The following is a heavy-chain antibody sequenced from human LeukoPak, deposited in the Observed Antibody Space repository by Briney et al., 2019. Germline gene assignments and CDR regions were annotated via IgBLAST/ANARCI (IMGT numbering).Heavy chain of an antibody. Sequence: SETLSLTCTVSGGSISGYYWSWIRQPPGKGLEWIGHICYSGSTNYNPSLKSRVTISVDTSKNQFSLNLRSVTAADTAVYYCARGILTGPIYAFDIWGQGTLVTVSS. J-gene: IGHJ3*02. V-gene: IGHV4-59*01. CDR3: ARGILTGPIYAFDI. CDR1: GGSISGYY. CDR2: ICYSGST. D-gene: IGHD3-9*01.